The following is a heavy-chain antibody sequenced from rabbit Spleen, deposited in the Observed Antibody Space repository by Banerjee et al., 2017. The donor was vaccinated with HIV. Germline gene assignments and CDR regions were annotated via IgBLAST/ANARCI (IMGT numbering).Heavy chain of an antibody. CDR2: AYAGSSGST. J-gene: IGHJ4*01. CDR1: GFSFNSDYD. CDR3: ARDLTDVIGWNFGW. Sequence: QSLEESGGGLVKPGASLTLTCKASGFSFNSDYDMCWVRQAPGKGLEWVACAYAGSSGSTYSATWAKGRFTISKTSSTTVTLQVTSLTVADTATYFCARDLTDVIGWNFGWWGQGTLVTVS. D-gene: IGHD1-1*01. V-gene: IGHV1S40*01.